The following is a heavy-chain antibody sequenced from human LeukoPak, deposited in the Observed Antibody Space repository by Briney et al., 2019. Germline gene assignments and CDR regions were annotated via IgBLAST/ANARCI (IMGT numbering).Heavy chain of an antibody. CDR1: GYTFTSYG. J-gene: IGHJ4*02. V-gene: IGHV1-18*04. Sequence: AASVKVSCKASGYTFTSYGISWVRQAPGQGLEWMGWISAYNGNTNYTQKLQGRVTMTTDTSTSTAYMELRSLRSDDTAVYYCATRYCSGGSCSYFDHWGQRTLVTVSS. D-gene: IGHD2-15*01. CDR3: ATRYCSGGSCSYFDH. CDR2: ISAYNGNT.